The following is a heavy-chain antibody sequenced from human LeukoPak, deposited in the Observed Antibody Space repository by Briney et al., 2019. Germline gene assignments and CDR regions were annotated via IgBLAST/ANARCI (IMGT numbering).Heavy chain of an antibody. CDR1: GFTFSSYG. D-gene: IGHD4-23*01. Sequence: PGRSLGLSCAASGFTFSSYGMHWVRQAPGKGLEWVAVISYDGSNKYYADSVKGRFTISRDNAKNSLYLQMNSLRAEDTAVYYCASGSRGNSVYWGQGTLVTVSS. CDR2: ISYDGSNK. CDR3: ASGSRGNSVY. V-gene: IGHV3-30*03. J-gene: IGHJ4*02.